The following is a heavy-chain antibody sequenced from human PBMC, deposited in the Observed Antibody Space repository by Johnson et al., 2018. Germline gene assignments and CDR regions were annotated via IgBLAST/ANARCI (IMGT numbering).Heavy chain of an antibody. Sequence: VQLVQSGGGLVQPGRSLRLSCAASGFTFDDYAMHWVRQAPGKGLEWVSGISWNGGSTGYADAVKGRFTIARDNPKNSRYLQRKSRRAEDMALYHCARDAVRYDFWSGYPNWFDPWGQGTLGTVSS. D-gene: IGHD3-3*01. CDR2: ISWNGGST. J-gene: IGHJ5*02. V-gene: IGHV3-9*03. CDR3: ARDAVRYDFWSGYPNWFDP. CDR1: GFTFDDYA.